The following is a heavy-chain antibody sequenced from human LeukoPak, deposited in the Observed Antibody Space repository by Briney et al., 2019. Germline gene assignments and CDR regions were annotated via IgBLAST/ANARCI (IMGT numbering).Heavy chain of an antibody. J-gene: IGHJ3*02. D-gene: IGHD2-15*01. CDR2: IKSKSDGGTT. CDR3: TTAPRGYCIGGSCSYAFDI. Sequence: PGGSLRLSCPASTFTFSNSWMSWVRQAPGKGLEWVGRIKSKSDGGTTDYAAPVKGRFTISRDDSKNTLYLQMNSLKTEDTAVYYCTTAPRGYCIGGSCSYAFDIWGQGTMVTVSS. CDR1: TFTFSNSW. V-gene: IGHV3-15*01.